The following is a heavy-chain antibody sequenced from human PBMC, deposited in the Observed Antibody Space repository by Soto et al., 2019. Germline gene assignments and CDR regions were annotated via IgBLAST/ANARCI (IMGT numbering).Heavy chain of an antibody. D-gene: IGHD2-2*01. CDR3: AKARGSSTPAPGSY. CDR1: GFTFSTYA. CDR2: ISGSGGDT. V-gene: IGHV3-23*01. J-gene: IGHJ1*01. Sequence: EVQLLESGGGLVQPGESLRLFCAASGFTFSTYAMSWVRQAPGKGLEWVPVISGSGGDTYYADSVKGRFTISRDNSKNTLSLQMNSLRAEDTAVYYCAKARGSSTPAPGSYWGQGTQVTVSS.